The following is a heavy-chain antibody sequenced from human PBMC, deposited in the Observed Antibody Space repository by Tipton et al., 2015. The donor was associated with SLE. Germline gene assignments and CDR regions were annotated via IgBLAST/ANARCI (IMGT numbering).Heavy chain of an antibody. Sequence: QVQLVQSGAEVKKPGASVKVSCKASGYTFTGYYMHWVRQAPGQGLEWMGWISAYNGNTNYAQKLQGRVTMTTDTSTSTAYMELRSLRSDDTAVYYCARWVKKLGNNWFDPWGQGTLVTVSS. D-gene: IGHD7-27*01. CDR2: ISAYNGNT. V-gene: IGHV1-18*04. J-gene: IGHJ5*02. CDR3: ARWVKKLGNNWFDP. CDR1: GYTFTGYY.